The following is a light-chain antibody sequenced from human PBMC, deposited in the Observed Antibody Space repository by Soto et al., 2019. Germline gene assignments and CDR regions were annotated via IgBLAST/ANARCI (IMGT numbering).Light chain of an antibody. J-gene: IGKJ2*01. Sequence: AIRMTQSPSSLSASTGDRVTITCRASQGISSYLAWYQQKPGKAPKLLIYAASTLHSGVPSRFSGSGSGTDFTLTISCLQSEDFATYYCQQYYSYPSTFGQGTKLEIK. CDR3: QQYYSYPST. CDR2: AAS. V-gene: IGKV1-8*01. CDR1: QGISSY.